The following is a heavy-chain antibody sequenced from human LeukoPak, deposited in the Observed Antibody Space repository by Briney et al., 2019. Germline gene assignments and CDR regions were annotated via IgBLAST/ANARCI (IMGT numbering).Heavy chain of an antibody. CDR1: GFTFSNYA. J-gene: IGHJ4*02. V-gene: IGHV3-66*01. CDR3: ARGGGDY. Sequence: GGSLRLSCAASGFTFSNYAMTWVRQAPGKGLEWVSVIYSGGSTYYADSVKGRFTVSRDNSKNTLYLQMNSLRAEDTAVYYCARGGGDYWGQGTLSPSPQ. CDR2: IYSGGST. D-gene: IGHD3-16*01.